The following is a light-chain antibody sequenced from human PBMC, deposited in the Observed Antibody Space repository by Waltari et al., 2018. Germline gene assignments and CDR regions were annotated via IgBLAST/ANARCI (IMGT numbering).Light chain of an antibody. CDR1: QSISTY. V-gene: IGKV1-39*01. CDR2: AAS. Sequence: DIQMTQSPSSLSASVVDRVTITCRASQSISTYLNWYQQKPGKAPKHLIYAASSLQSGVPSRFSGSGSGTDFTLTISSLQPEDFATYYCQQSYRTPWTFGQGTKVEIK. J-gene: IGKJ1*01. CDR3: QQSYRTPWT.